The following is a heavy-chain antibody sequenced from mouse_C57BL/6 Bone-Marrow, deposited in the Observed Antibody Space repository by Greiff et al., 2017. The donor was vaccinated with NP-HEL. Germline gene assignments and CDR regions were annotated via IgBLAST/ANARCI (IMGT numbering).Heavy chain of an antibody. J-gene: IGHJ2*01. V-gene: IGHV1-55*01. CDR2: IYPGGGYT. CDR1: GYTFTSYW. CDR3: ARKRELGYFDY. Sequence: QVQLQQPGAELVKPGASVKLSCKASGYTFTSYWMHWVKQRPGHGLEWIGDIYPGGGYTNYNEKFKGKATLTADKSSSTAYMQFSSLTSEDSAIYYCARKRELGYFDYWGQGTTLTVS. D-gene: IGHD4-1*01.